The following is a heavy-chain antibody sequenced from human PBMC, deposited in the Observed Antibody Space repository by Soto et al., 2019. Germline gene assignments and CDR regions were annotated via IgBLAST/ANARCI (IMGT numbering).Heavy chain of an antibody. CDR3: ARDNLPLWYSSSPTEGWFDP. D-gene: IGHD6-13*01. J-gene: IGHJ5*02. CDR2: ISSSSSYI. CDR1: GFTFSSYS. Sequence: PGGSLRLSCAASGFTFSSYSMNWVRQAPGKGLEWVSSISSSSSYIYYADSVKGRFTISRDNAKNSLYLQMNSLRAEDTAVYYCARDNLPLWYSSSPTEGWFDPWGQGTLVTVSS. V-gene: IGHV3-21*03.